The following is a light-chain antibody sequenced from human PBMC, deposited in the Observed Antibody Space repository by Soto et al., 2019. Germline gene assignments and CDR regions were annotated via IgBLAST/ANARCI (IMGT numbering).Light chain of an antibody. CDR2: DAS. CDR1: QSVSSY. J-gene: IGKJ4*01. Sequence: IVLTQSPGTLSLSPWERATLSCRASQSVSSYLAWYQQKPGQAPRLLIYDASNRATGIPARFSGSGSGTDFTLTISSLEPEDFAVYYCQQRSNWPPSLTFGGGTKVDIK. V-gene: IGKV3-11*01. CDR3: QQRSNWPPSLT.